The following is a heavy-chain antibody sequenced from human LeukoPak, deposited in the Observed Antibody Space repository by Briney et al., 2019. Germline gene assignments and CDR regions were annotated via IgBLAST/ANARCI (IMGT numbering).Heavy chain of an antibody. Sequence: GRSLRLSCAASGFIFENYGMHWVRQAPGQGLQWVAVISHDGRTQYYRDSVKGRFTISRDNSKNTLSLELSSLRAEDTAVYYCATDAYFDMRGGPRRWGQGTLVSVSS. CDR1: GFIFENYG. J-gene: IGHJ1*01. CDR3: ATDAYFDMRGGPRR. D-gene: IGHD3-9*01. V-gene: IGHV3-30*03. CDR2: ISHDGRTQ.